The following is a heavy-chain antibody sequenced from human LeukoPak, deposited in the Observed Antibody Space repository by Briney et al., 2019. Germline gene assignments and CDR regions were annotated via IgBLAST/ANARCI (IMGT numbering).Heavy chain of an antibody. Sequence: QAGGSLRLSCVASGFTFSNYAMSWVRQAPGKGLEWVAVISYDGSNKYYVDSVKGRFTISRDNSKNTLYLQMNSLRAEDTAVFYCAKVRTGGITMVRGAMDVWGKGTTVTVSS. D-gene: IGHD3-10*01. CDR2: ISYDGSNK. V-gene: IGHV3-30*18. J-gene: IGHJ6*03. CDR3: AKVRTGGITMVRGAMDV. CDR1: GFTFSNYA.